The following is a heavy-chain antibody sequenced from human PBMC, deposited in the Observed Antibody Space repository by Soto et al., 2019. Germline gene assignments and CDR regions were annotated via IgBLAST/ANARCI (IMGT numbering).Heavy chain of an antibody. CDR2: ISAYNGNA. V-gene: IGHV1-18*01. D-gene: IGHD6-19*01. CDR3: ARDREEEWLAIIHYYYYMDV. Sequence: ASVKVSCKASGYTFTSYGISWVRQAPGQGLEWMGWISAYNGNANYAQKLQGRVTMTTDTSTSTAYMELRSLRSDDTAGYYCARDREEEWLAIIHYYYYMDVWGKGTTVTVSS. CDR1: GYTFTSYG. J-gene: IGHJ6*03.